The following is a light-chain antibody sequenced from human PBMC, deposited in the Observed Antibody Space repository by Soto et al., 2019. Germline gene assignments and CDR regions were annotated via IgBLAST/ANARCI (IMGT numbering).Light chain of an antibody. CDR3: QQLNSYPVT. CDR2: AAS. V-gene: IGKV1-9*01. CDR1: QGISSY. J-gene: IGKJ4*01. Sequence: DIQLTQSPSFLSASVGDRVAITCRASQGISSYLAWYQQKPGKAPKLLIYAASTLQSGVQSRLSGSGSGTEFTLTISSLQPEDVATYYCQQLNSYPVTFGGGTKVEIK.